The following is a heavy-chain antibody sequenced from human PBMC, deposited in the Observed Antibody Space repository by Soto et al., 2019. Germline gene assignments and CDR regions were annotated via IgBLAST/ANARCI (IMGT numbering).Heavy chain of an antibody. D-gene: IGHD6-13*01. J-gene: IGHJ3*02. Sequence: QVQVVQSGAEVKKPGASVNLSCKASGYTFTRNSMHWVRQAPGQGLEWMGIIKPSGGSTRYAQKFQGRLNMTRDTSTSTVYMELISLSSEDTAVYYCARGDPAEADAFAICGQGTMVTVS. V-gene: IGHV1-46*01. CDR1: GYTFTRNS. CDR3: ARGDPAEADAFAI. CDR2: IKPSGGST.